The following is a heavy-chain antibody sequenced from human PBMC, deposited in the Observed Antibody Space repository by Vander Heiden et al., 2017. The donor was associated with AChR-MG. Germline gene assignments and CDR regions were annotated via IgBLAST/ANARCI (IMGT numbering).Heavy chain of an antibody. J-gene: IGHJ4*02. V-gene: IGHV3-33*01. Sequence: QVQLVESGGGVVQPGRCLRLSCGAPGFTFSNYGMHWIRQTPCKGLEWVANGWHHGRNKYYTDSVKGRFTISRDNSKNMLYLQMNSLRVEDTAVYYCARDLHGHHEYWGQGTLGTVSS. CDR2: GWHHGRNK. CDR3: ARDLHGHHEY. CDR1: GFTFSNYG.